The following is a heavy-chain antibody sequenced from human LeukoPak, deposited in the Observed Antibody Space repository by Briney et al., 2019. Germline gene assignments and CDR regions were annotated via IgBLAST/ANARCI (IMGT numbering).Heavy chain of an antibody. V-gene: IGHV3-9*01. Sequence: GRSLRLSCAASGFTFDDYGMHWVRQAPGKGLEWASGISWNSGTVVYADSVRGRFTISRDNAKNSVYLQMNSLKAEDTALYYCAKGGYSSGWYGDHWGQGTLVTVSS. CDR1: GFTFDDYG. D-gene: IGHD6-19*01. CDR2: ISWNSGTV. J-gene: IGHJ4*02. CDR3: AKGGYSSGWYGDH.